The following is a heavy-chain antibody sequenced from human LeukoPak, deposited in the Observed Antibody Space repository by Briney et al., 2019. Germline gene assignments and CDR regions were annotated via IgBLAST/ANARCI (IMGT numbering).Heavy chain of an antibody. CDR1: GGSISSGMYY. V-gene: IGHV4-39*01. D-gene: IGHD4-17*01. CDR2: IYHSGST. J-gene: IGHJ5*02. Sequence: SETLSLTCSVSGGSISSGMYYWGWIRQPPRKGLEWIGSIYHSGSTFYNSSLKGRVTISVDTTRNQFSLNLNPVTAADTAVYYCARQRGDYGGTEYNWFDPWGQGTLVTVSS. CDR3: ARQRGDYGGTEYNWFDP.